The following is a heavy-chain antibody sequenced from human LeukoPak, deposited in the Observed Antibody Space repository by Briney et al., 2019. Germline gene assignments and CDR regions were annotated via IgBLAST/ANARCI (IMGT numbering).Heavy chain of an antibody. CDR2: INHSGST. CDR3: ARSLSLWFRPQDDAFDI. Sequence: SETLSLTCAVYGGSFSGYYWSWSWIRQPPEKGLEWIGEINHSGSTNYNPSLKSRVTISVDTSKNQFSLKLSSVTAADTAVYYCARSLSLWFRPQDDAFDIWGQGTMVTVSS. D-gene: IGHD3-16*02. V-gene: IGHV4-34*01. J-gene: IGHJ3*02. CDR1: GGSFSGYY.